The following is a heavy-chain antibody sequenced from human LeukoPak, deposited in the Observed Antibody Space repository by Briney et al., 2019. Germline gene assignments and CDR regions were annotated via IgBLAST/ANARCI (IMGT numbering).Heavy chain of an antibody. CDR1: GGSFSGYY. V-gene: IGHV4-34*01. J-gene: IGHJ4*02. D-gene: IGHD3-22*01. CDR2: INHSGST. CDR3: ARDSSVYYLDYYFDY. Sequence: PSETLSLTCAVYGGSFSGYYWSWIRQPPGKGLEWIGEINHSGSTNYNPSLKSRVTISVDTSKNQFSLKLSSVTAADTAVYYCARDSSVYYLDYYFDYWGQGTLVTVSS.